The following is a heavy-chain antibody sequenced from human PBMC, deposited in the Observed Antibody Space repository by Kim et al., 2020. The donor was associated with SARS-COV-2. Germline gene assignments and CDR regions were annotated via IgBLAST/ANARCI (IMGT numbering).Heavy chain of an antibody. V-gene: IGHV3-21*01. CDR3: ASTGVDTAMDGLDYFDY. CDR1: GFTFSSYS. D-gene: IGHD5-18*01. Sequence: GGSLRLSCAASGFTFSSYSMNWVRQAPGKGLEWVSSISSSSSYIYYADSVKGRFTISRDNAKNSLYLQMNSLRAEDTAVYYCASTGVDTAMDGLDYFDYWGQGTLVTVSS. CDR2: ISSSSSYI. J-gene: IGHJ4*02.